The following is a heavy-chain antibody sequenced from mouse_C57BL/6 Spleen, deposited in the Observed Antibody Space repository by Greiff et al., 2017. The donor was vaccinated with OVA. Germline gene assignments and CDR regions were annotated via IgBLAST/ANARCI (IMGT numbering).Heavy chain of an antibody. V-gene: IGHV2-3*01. D-gene: IGHD1-1*01. J-gene: IGHJ4*01. CDR3: AKAFITTVVARVYYAMDY. CDR2: IWGDGST. CDR1: GFSLTSYG. Sequence: VQLVEAGPGRVAAGECLSITCTVSGFSLTSYGVSWVRQPPGKGLEWLGVIWGDGSTNYHSSLISKLSISKDNSKSQVFLKLNSLQTDDTATYYGAKAFITTVVARVYYAMDYWGQGTSVTVSS.